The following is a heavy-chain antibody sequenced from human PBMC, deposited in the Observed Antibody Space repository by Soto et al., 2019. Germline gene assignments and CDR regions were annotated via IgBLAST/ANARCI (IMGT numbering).Heavy chain of an antibody. Sequence: SETLSLTCTVSGGSISSGGYYWSWIRQHPGKGLEWIGYIYYSGSTYYNPSLKSRVTISVDTSKNQFSLKLSSVTAADTAVYYCAREGSSYSYVDYWGQGTLVTVS. V-gene: IGHV4-31*03. CDR3: AREGSSYSYVDY. CDR2: IYYSGST. CDR1: GGSISSGGYY. D-gene: IGHD5-18*01. J-gene: IGHJ4*02.